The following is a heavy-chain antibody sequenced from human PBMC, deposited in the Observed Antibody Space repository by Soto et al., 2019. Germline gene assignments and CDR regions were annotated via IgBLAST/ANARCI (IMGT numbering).Heavy chain of an antibody. CDR3: ARDPSMDPYYFDY. J-gene: IGHJ4*02. CDR2: ISAYNGNT. V-gene: IGHV1-18*01. D-gene: IGHD3-10*01. Sequence: ASVKLSCKDSGYTYTSNGISWVRQAPGQGLEWMGWISAYNGNTNYAQKLQGRVTMTTDTSTSTAYMELRSLRSDDTAVYYCARDPSMDPYYFDYWGQGTLVTVSS. CDR1: GYTYTSNG.